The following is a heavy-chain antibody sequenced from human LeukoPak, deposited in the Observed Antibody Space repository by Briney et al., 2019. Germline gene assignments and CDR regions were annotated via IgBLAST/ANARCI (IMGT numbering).Heavy chain of an antibody. V-gene: IGHV1-69*13. CDR3: AWPSGNNGYSSSWYTPGY. CDR1: GGTFSSYA. J-gene: IGHJ4*02. CDR2: IIPIFGTA. D-gene: IGHD6-13*01. Sequence: GASVKVSCKASGGTFSSYAISWVRQAPGQGLEWMGGIIPIFGTANYAQKFQGRVTITADESTSTAYMELSSLRSEDTAVYYCAWPSGNNGYSSSWYTPGYWGQGTLVTVSS.